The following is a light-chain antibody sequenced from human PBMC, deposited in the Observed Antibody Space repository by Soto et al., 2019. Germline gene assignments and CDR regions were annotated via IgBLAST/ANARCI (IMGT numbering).Light chain of an antibody. Sequence: ESVLTQSPGTLSLSPGDRATLSCRASQSVSSNYLAWYQQKPGQAPRLLIYLASNRATGIPDRFSGSGSGTDFTLTISGLEPEDFAVYYCQQYSSSPHTFGGGTKVEIK. CDR1: QSVSSNY. CDR3: QQYSSSPHT. V-gene: IGKV3-20*01. J-gene: IGKJ4*01. CDR2: LAS.